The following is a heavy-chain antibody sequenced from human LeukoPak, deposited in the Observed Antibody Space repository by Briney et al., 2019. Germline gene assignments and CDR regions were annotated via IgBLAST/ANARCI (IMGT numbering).Heavy chain of an antibody. Sequence: SETLSLTCTVSGGSISVYYWSWIRQPPGKGLEWVGYIYYSGSTQYNPSLKSRVSISVDTSKNQFSLKLSSVTAADTAVDYCARKRSFDLWGQGTLVTVSS. J-gene: IGHJ4*02. CDR1: GGSISVYY. CDR3: ARKRSFDL. D-gene: IGHD3-9*01. CDR2: IYYSGST. V-gene: IGHV4-59*01.